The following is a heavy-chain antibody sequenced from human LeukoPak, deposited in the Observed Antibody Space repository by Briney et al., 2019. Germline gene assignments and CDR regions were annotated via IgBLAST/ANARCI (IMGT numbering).Heavy chain of an antibody. CDR1: GGSISSGSYY. D-gene: IGHD6-13*01. J-gene: IGHJ6*03. Sequence: PSETLSLTCTVSGGSISSGSYYWSWIRQPAGKGLEWIGRIYTSGSTNYNPSLKSRVTISVDTSKNQFSLKLSSVTAADTAVYYCALMGYREDHRYYYYYYMDVWGKGTTVTISS. V-gene: IGHV4-61*02. CDR3: ALMGYREDHRYYYYYYMDV. CDR2: IYTSGST.